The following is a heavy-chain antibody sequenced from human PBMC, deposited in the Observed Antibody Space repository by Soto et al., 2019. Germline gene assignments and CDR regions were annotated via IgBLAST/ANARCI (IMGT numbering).Heavy chain of an antibody. CDR3: ARVRDSSGYYAFDI. J-gene: IGHJ3*02. Sequence: QVQLVESGGGVVQPGRSLRLSCAASGFTFSSYAMHWVRQAPDKGLEWVAVISYDGSNKYYAESVKGRFTISRDNSKNTLYLQMNSLRAEDTAVYYWARVRDSSGYYAFDIWGQGTMVTVSS. CDR2: ISYDGSNK. D-gene: IGHD3-22*01. CDR1: GFTFSSYA. V-gene: IGHV3-30-3*01.